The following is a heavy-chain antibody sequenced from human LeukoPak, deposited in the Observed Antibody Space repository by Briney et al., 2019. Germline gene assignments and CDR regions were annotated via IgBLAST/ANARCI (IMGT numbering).Heavy chain of an antibody. CDR2: INAGNGNT. CDR1: GYTFTSYA. V-gene: IGHV1-3*01. J-gene: IGHJ3*02. D-gene: IGHD6-19*01. Sequence: GASVKVSCKASGYTFTSYAIHWVRQAPGQRLEWMGWINAGNGNTYYTQNFQGRVSMTTDTSTSTAYMEVRSLRSDDTAVFYCARRTNKGSGWSDAFDIWGQGTMVTVSS. CDR3: ARRTNKGSGWSDAFDI.